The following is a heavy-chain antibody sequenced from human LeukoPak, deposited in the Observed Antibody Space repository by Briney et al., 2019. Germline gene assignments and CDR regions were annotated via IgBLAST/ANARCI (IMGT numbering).Heavy chain of an antibody. CDR3: AELGITMIGGV. D-gene: IGHD3-10*02. CDR2: ISGAGVST. J-gene: IGHJ6*04. CDR1: GFTFNSFG. Sequence: RAGGTLRLSCAASGFTFNSFGMSWVRQAPGKGLEWVSAISGAGVSTYYADSVKGRFTISRDNSKNTLYLQMNSLRAEDTAVYYCAELGITMIGGVWGKGTTVTISS. V-gene: IGHV3-23*01.